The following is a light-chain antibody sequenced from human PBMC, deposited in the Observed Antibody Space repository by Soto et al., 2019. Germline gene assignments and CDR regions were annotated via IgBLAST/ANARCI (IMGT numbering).Light chain of an antibody. J-gene: IGKJ1*01. CDR1: QRIGTC. CDR2: GAS. Sequence: EIVLTQSPATLSLSPWERASLSCRASQRIGTCLVWYQQKPGQAPRLLIYGASTRATGIPDNFSGSGSGTDFTLTISRLEPEDSAVYYCQQYGTSPWTFGQGTKVDIK. V-gene: IGKV3-20*01. CDR3: QQYGTSPWT.